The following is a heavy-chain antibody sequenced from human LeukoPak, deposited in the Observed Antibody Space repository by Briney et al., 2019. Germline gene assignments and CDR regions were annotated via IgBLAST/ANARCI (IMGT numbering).Heavy chain of an antibody. J-gene: IGHJ4*02. CDR3: DGADF. V-gene: IGHV3-30*02. CDR1: GFTFRNYG. CDR2: IRYDGTNK. Sequence: TGGSLRLSCAASGFTFRNYGMHWVRQAPVKGLEWVTFIRYDGTNKNYADSVKGRFTVSRDNSKNTLYLQMNSLRADDTAVYYCDGADFWGQGTLVTVSS.